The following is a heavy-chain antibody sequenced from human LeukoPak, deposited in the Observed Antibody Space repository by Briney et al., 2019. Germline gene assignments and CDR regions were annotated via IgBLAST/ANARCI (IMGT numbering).Heavy chain of an antibody. V-gene: IGHV2-5*02. J-gene: IGHJ4*02. Sequence: SGPTLVNPTQTLTLTCTFSGCSRRTGGEGVGWIRQPPGKALEWLSLIYWDDDKSYSPSLKSRLTITKDTSKNQVVLTMANMDPVDTATYYCAHRHGYGQVRYWGQGTLVTVSS. D-gene: IGHD4-17*01. CDR1: GCSRRTGGEG. CDR2: IYWDDDK. CDR3: AHRHGYGQVRY.